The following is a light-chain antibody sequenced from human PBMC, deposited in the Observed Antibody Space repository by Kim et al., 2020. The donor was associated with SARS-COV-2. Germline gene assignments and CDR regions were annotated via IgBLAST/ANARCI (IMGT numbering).Light chain of an antibody. CDR3: AAWDESLNAVV. Sequence: GQRVTISCSGSSSNIGSNTVNWYQQLTGTAPKLLIYSNNQRPSGVPDRFSGSKSGTSASLAISGLQSEDEADYYCAAWDESLNAVVFGGGTQLTVL. J-gene: IGLJ2*01. CDR1: SSNIGSNT. V-gene: IGLV1-44*01. CDR2: SNN.